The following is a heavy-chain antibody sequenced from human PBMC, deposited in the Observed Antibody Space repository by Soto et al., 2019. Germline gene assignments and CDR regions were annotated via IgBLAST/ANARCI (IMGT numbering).Heavy chain of an antibody. CDR1: GYTFTGYY. CDR2: INPNSGGT. Sequence: ASVKVSCKASGYTFTGYYMHWVLQAPGQGLEWMGWINPNSGGTNYAQKFQGWVTMTRDTSISTAYMELSRLRSDDTAVYYCARGQRGGNVPDVWGQGTTVTVSS. CDR3: ARGQRGGNVPDV. D-gene: IGHD2-2*01. V-gene: IGHV1-2*04. J-gene: IGHJ6*02.